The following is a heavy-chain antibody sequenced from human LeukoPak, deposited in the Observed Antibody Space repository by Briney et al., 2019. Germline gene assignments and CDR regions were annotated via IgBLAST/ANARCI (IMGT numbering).Heavy chain of an antibody. J-gene: IGHJ4*02. D-gene: IGHD3-10*01. CDR3: AKVSIPYGSGSYSVFDY. CDR2: ISGDGGST. V-gene: IGHV3-43*02. CDR1: GFTFDDYA. Sequence: GGSLRLSCAASGFTFDDYAMHWVRQAPGKGLEWVSLISGDGGSTYYADSVKGRFTISGDNSKNSLYLQMNSLRTEDTALYYCAKVSIPYGSGSYSVFDYWGQGTLVTVSS.